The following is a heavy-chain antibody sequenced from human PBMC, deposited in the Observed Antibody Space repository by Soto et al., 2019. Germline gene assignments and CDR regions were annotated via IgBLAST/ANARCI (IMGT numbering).Heavy chain of an antibody. D-gene: IGHD1-26*01. CDR1: GFTFSSYW. CDR3: ARPGWELLGAFDI. J-gene: IGHJ3*02. V-gene: IGHV3-7*01. Sequence: EVQLVESGGGLVQPGGSLRLSCAASGFTFSSYWMSWVRQAPGKGLEWVANIKQDGSEKYYVDSVKGRFTISRDNAKNSLYLQMNSLRAEDTAVYYFARPGWELLGAFDIWGQGTMVTVSS. CDR2: IKQDGSEK.